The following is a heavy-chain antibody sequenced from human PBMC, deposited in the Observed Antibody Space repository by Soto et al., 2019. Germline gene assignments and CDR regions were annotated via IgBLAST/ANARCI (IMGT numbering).Heavy chain of an antibody. D-gene: IGHD5-12*01. CDR1: GFIFRNYW. J-gene: IGHJ4*02. V-gene: IGHV3-74*01. Sequence: LRLSCAASGFIFRNYWMHWVRQVPGKGLVWVSCIYSDGRTTTYADSVKGRFTISRDNAKNTVYLQMNSLRDEDTAVYYCARDKSGPADYWGQGTLVTVSS. CDR3: ARDKSGPADY. CDR2: IYSDGRTT.